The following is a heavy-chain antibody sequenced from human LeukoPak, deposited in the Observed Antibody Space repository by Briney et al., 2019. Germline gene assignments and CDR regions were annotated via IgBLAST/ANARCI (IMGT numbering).Heavy chain of an antibody. CDR1: GFTFSSHN. CDR2: ISTSSSYI. Sequence: GGSLRLSCAASGFTFSSHNMNWVRQAPGKGLEWVSSISTSSSYIYYADSVKGRFTISRDNSKNTLYLQMNSLRAEDTAVYYCAKGKASGWYIVDYWGQGTLVTVSS. J-gene: IGHJ4*02. CDR3: AKGKASGWYIVDY. V-gene: IGHV3-21*04. D-gene: IGHD6-19*01.